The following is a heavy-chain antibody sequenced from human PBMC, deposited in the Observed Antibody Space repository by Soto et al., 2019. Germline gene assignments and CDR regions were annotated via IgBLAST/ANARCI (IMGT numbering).Heavy chain of an antibody. CDR1: GYTFTSYG. J-gene: IGHJ4*02. CDR3: ARGQIQGDFDY. CDR2: ITAYNDNT. V-gene: IGHV1-18*04. Sequence: ASVKVSCKASGYTFTSYGLNWVRQAPGQGLEWMGWITAYNDNTNYAQKVQGRAILTIDTSTTTGYMELRSLRPDDTAVYYCARGQIQGDFDYWGQGTLVTVSS.